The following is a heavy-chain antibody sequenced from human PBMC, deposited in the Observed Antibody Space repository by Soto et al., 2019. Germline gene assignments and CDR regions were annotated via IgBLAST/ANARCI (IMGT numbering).Heavy chain of an antibody. CDR1: GFTFSSYG. Sequence: GGSLRLSCAASGFTFSSYGMHWVRQAPGEGLEWVAVIWYDGSNKYYTDSVKGRFTISRDNSKNTLYLQMNSLRAEDTAVYYCAREWRGYDPYYYYYMDVWGKGTTVTVSS. J-gene: IGHJ6*03. V-gene: IGHV3-33*01. D-gene: IGHD5-12*01. CDR2: IWYDGSNK. CDR3: AREWRGYDPYYYYYMDV.